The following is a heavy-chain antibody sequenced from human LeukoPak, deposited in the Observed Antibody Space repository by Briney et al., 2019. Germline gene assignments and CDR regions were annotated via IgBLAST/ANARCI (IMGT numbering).Heavy chain of an antibody. V-gene: IGHV5-51*01. Sequence: GESLKISCKGSGYSFTSYWIGWVRQMPGKVLEWMGIIYPGDSDTRYSPSFQGQVTISADKSISTAYLQWSSLKASDTAMYYCARQTAVAGYYYYGMDVWGKGTTVTVSS. J-gene: IGHJ6*04. CDR2: IYPGDSDT. D-gene: IGHD6-13*01. CDR1: GYSFTSYW. CDR3: ARQTAVAGYYYYGMDV.